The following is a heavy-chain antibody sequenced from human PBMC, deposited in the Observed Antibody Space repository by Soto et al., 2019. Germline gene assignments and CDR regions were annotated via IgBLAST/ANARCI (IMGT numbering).Heavy chain of an antibody. V-gene: IGHV2-5*01. CDR3: SRERIAAAVTQVAYYFDY. Sequence: QITLKESGPTLVKPTQTLTLTCTFSGFSLSTSGVGVGWIRQPPGKALEWLALIYWNDDKRYSPSLKSRLTITKDTSKTQVVLTMTNMDPVYTATYYCSRERIAAAVTQVAYYFDYWGQGTLITVFS. D-gene: IGHD6-13*01. J-gene: IGHJ4*02. CDR1: GFSLSTSGVG. CDR2: IYWNDDK.